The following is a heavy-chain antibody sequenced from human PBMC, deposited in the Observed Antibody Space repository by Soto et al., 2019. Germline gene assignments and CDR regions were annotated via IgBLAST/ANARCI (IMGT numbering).Heavy chain of an antibody. CDR3: ARHVPAAGYYYGMDV. D-gene: IGHD2-2*01. CDR1: GGTFSSYA. Sequence: QVQLVQSGAEVKKPGFSVKVSCKASGGTFSSYAISWVRQAPGQGLEWMGGIIPIFGTANYAQKFQVRVTITADESTSTAYMELSSLRSDDTAVYYCARHVPAAGYYYGMDVWGQGTTVTVSS. V-gene: IGHV1-69*12. J-gene: IGHJ6*02. CDR2: IIPIFGTA.